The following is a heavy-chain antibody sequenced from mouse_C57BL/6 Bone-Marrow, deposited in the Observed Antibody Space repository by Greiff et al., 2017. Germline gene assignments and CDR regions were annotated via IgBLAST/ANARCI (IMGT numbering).Heavy chain of an antibody. D-gene: IGHD4-1*01. CDR2: IHPNSGST. V-gene: IGHV1-64*01. Sequence: QVQLQQPGAELAKPGASVKLSCKASGYTFTSYWMHWVKQRPGQGLEWIGMIHPNSGSTNYNEKFKSKATLTVDKSSSTAYMQLSSLTSEYSADYYCARSDWAWFAYWGQGTLVTVSA. CDR1: GYTFTSYW. J-gene: IGHJ3*01. CDR3: ARSDWAWFAY.